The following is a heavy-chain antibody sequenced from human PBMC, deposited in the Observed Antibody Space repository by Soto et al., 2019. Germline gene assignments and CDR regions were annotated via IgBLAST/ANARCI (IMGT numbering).Heavy chain of an antibody. CDR2: ISAYNGNT. V-gene: IGHV1-18*01. CDR3: ARERDTHLTAGGYYSYYYMDV. J-gene: IGHJ6*03. CDR1: GYTLTSYG. Sequence: ASVKVSCKASGYTLTSYGISWVRQAPGQGLEWMGWISAYNGNTNYAQKLQGRVTMTTDTSTSTAYMELRSLRSDDTAVYYCARERDTHLTAGGYYSYYYMDVWGKVNTVTVS. D-gene: IGHD3-10*01.